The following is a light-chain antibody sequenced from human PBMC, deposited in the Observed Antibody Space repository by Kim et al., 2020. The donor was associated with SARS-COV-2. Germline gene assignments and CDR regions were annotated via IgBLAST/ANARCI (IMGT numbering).Light chain of an antibody. CDR2: DVN. V-gene: IGLV2-14*03. CDR1: TSDVVGNNY. J-gene: IGLJ2*01. CDR3: SSYTSSSTGVV. Sequence: QSLPIPRTGSTSDVVGNNYVPWYQQHPGKAPELMIYDVNNRPSGVSDRFSGSKSGNTASLTISGLQAEDEADYYCSSYTSSSTGVVFGGGTQLTVL.